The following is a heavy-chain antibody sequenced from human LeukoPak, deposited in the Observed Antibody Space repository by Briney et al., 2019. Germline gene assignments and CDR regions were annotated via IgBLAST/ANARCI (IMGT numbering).Heavy chain of an antibody. V-gene: IGHV3-23*01. J-gene: IGHJ4*02. CDR2: IRVSDGAR. CDR3: AKEMGYDFDY. CDR1: GFNFPTYA. Sequence: GGSRRLSCAASGFNFPTYAMQWVRQAPGKGLEWVSSIRVSDGARFYADSVKGRFTTSRDNSKNTLFLQMNSLRAEDTAVYYCAKEMGYDFDYWGQGTLVTVSS. D-gene: IGHD5-18*01.